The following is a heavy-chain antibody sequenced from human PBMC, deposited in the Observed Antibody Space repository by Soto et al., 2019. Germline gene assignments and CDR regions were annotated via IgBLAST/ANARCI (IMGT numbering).Heavy chain of an antibody. J-gene: IGHJ6*02. V-gene: IGHV1-69*13. CDR2: IIPIFGTA. Sequence: GASVKVSCKASGGTFSSYAISWVRQAPGQGLEWMGGIIPIFGTANYAQKFQGRVTITADESTSTAYMELSSLRSEDTAVYYCARDSAVTNPNYYYYYGMDVWGQGTTVTVSS. D-gene: IGHD4-4*01. CDR1: GGTFSSYA. CDR3: ARDSAVTNPNYYYYYGMDV.